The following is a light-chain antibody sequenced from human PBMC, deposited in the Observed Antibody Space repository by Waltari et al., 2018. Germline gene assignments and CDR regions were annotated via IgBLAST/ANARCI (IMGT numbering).Light chain of an antibody. CDR1: SSDVGSHNL. Sequence: QSALTQPASVSGSHGQSITISCTGTSSDVGSHNLVSWYQHHPGKAPKLMIYEDTKRPSGVSNRFSGSKSGNTASLTISGLQAEDEADYYCCSYAGGTASILLGGGTKLTVL. CDR3: CSYAGGTASIL. CDR2: EDT. J-gene: IGLJ2*01. V-gene: IGLV2-23*01.